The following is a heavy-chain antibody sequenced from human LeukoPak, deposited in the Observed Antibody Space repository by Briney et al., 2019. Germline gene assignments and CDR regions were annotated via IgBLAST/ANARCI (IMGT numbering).Heavy chain of an antibody. D-gene: IGHD6-6*01. CDR3: AREPLALRSIAARPGYWFDP. CDR1: GYTFTGYY. Sequence: SVKVSCKASGYTFTGYYMHWVRQATGQGLEWMGWINPNSVGTNYAQKIQGRVTMTRDTSIITAYMELSRLRSDDTAVYYCAREPLALRSIAARPGYWFDPWGQGTLVTVSS. CDR2: INPNSVGT. J-gene: IGHJ5*02. V-gene: IGHV1-2*02.